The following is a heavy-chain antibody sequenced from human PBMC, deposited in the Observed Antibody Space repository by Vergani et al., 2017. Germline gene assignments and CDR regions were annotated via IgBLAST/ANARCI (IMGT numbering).Heavy chain of an antibody. J-gene: IGHJ6*02. V-gene: IGHV1-46*01. Sequence: QVQLVQSGAEVKKPGASVKVSCKASGYTFTSYYMHWVRQAPGQGLEWMGIINPSGGSTSYAQKFQGRVTMTRDTSTSTVYMELSSLRSEDTAVYYCARARGYSGYAHYGRDVWGQGTTVTVSS. CDR2: INPSGGST. D-gene: IGHD5-12*01. CDR1: GYTFTSYY. CDR3: ARARGYSGYAHYGRDV.